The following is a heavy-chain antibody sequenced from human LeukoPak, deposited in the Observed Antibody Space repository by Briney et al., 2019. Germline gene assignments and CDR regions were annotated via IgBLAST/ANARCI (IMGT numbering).Heavy chain of an antibody. J-gene: IGHJ4*02. CDR3: ARDGTPQYSSAWYD. D-gene: IGHD6-19*01. CDR1: GFTFSSYE. V-gene: IGHV3-48*03. CDR2: MSGSGSTI. Sequence: PGGSLRLSCVASGFTFSSYEMNWVRQAPGKGPEWISYMSGSGSTIHYADSVKGRFTISRDNAKNSLFLQMNSLRAEDTAIYYCARDGTPQYSSAWYDWGQGTLVTVSS.